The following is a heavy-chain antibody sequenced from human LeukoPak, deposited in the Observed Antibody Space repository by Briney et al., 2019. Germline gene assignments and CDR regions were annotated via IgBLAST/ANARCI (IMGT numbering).Heavy chain of an antibody. CDR1: GGSISGSSYF. V-gene: IGHV4-39*01. CDR3: ARGLVVVTMTSSIMDV. J-gene: IGHJ6*02. D-gene: IGHD3-22*01. CDR2: IYYSGST. Sequence: PSETLSLTCTVSGGSISGSSYFWGWIRQPPGKGLEWIGSIYYSGSTYYNPSLKSRVTISVDTSKNQFSLKLSSVTAADTAVYYCARGLVVVTMTSSIMDVWGQGTTVTVSS.